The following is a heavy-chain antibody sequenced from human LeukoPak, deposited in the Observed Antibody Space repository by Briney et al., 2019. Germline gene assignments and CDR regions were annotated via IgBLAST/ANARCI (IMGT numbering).Heavy chain of an antibody. Sequence: ASVKVSCKASGYTFTGYYMHWVRQAPGLGLEWMGRINPNSGGTNYAQKFQGRVTMTRDTSISTAYMELSRLRSDDPAVYYCARNSGGIVVVPTAAPDYWGQGTLVTVSS. V-gene: IGHV1-2*06. D-gene: IGHD2-2*01. CDR3: ARNSGGIVVVPTAAPDY. CDR1: GYTFTGYY. CDR2: INPNSGGT. J-gene: IGHJ4*02.